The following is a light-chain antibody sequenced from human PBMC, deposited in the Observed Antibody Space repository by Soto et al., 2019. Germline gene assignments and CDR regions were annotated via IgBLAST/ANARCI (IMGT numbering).Light chain of an antibody. V-gene: IGKV3-11*01. Sequence: EIVLTQSPATLSLSPGERATLSCRASQSVSSYLGWYQQKRGQAPRLLIYDASNRATGIPARFSGSGSGTDFTLTISSLEPEDFAVYYCKRRSNWPSITFGQGTRLEI. J-gene: IGKJ5*01. CDR3: KRRSNWPSIT. CDR1: QSVSSY. CDR2: DAS.